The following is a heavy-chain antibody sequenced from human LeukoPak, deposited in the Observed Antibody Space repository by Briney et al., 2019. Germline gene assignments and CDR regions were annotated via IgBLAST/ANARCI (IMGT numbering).Heavy chain of an antibody. CDR3: ARTSDIGAGTGAFDI. D-gene: IGHD6-13*01. Sequence: GESLKISCKGSGYSFTSYWIGWVRQMPGKGLEWMGIIYPGDSDTRYSPSFQGQVTISADKSISTAYLQWSSLKASDTAMYYCARTSDIGAGTGAFDIWGQGTMVTVSS. CDR2: IYPGDSDT. J-gene: IGHJ3*02. CDR1: GYSFTSYW. V-gene: IGHV5-51*01.